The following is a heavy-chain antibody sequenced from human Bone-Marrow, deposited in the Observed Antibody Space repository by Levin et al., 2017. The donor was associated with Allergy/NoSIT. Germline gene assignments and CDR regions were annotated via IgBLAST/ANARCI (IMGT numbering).Heavy chain of an antibody. D-gene: IGHD6-19*01. CDR3: AKGSKGRGSSGWFPDY. CDR1: GFTFDDYA. J-gene: IGHJ4*02. Sequence: GGSLRLSCAASGFTFDDYAMHWVRQAPGKGLEWVSGISWNSDTIGYADSVKGRFTISRDNAKNSLYLQMNSLRDEDTAFYFCAKGSKGRGSSGWFPDYWGQGTQVTVSS. CDR2: ISWNSDTI. V-gene: IGHV3-9*01.